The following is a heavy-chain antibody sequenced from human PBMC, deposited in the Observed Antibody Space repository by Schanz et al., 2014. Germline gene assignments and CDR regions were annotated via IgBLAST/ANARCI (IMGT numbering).Heavy chain of an antibody. CDR1: GYSFTTYG. Sequence: QVQLVQSAPEVKKPGASVKVSCKASGYSFTTYGLNWVRQAPGQGPEWMGWISAFDDKTDYAQNFQGRLIMTTDTSTTTVYMELRGLRSDDTAVYYWARETTIITGGACHVWGQGTMVTVSS. CDR3: ARETTIITGGACHV. D-gene: IGHD3-9*01. J-gene: IGHJ3*01. CDR2: ISAFDDKT. V-gene: IGHV1-18*01.